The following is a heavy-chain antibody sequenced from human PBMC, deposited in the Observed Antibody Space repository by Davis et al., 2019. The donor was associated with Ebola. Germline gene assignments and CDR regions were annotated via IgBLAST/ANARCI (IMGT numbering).Heavy chain of an antibody. V-gene: IGHV3-23*01. CDR3: VQGTTSCHV. CDR1: GFTFRNYG. Sequence: GESLKISCAASGFTFRNYGMTWVRQAPGKGLECVSAIGVRGTTDYADSVKGRFTISRDNSKNMLYLQMNTLRADDTAVYYCVQGTTSCHVWGQGTLVTVS. D-gene: IGHD2-2*01. CDR2: IGVRGTT. J-gene: IGHJ4*02.